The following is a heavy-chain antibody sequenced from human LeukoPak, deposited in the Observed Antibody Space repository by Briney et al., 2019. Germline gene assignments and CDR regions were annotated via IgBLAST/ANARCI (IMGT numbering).Heavy chain of an antibody. CDR2: IYYSGRT. V-gene: IGHV4-59*01. Sequence: NPSETLSLTCTVSSGSISSYYWSWIRQPPGKGLEWIAYIYYSGRTNYNPSLRSRVTIPVKPPKNQFSLKLGPVTTADPPVHYFGRVLTGYFDYLGQGTLVTVSS. J-gene: IGHJ4*02. CDR3: GRVLTGYFDY. CDR1: SGSISSYY. D-gene: IGHD1-14*01.